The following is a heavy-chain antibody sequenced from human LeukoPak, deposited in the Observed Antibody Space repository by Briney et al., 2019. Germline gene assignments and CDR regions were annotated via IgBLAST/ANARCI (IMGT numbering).Heavy chain of an antibody. CDR1: GFTFSSYA. CDR3: ARVQDSSSWFDAFDI. J-gene: IGHJ3*02. V-gene: IGHV3-30-3*01. Sequence: PGGSLRLSCAASGFTFSSYAMHWVRQAPGKGLEWVAVISYDGSNKYYADSVKGRFTISRDNSKNTLYLQMNSLRAEDTAVYYCARVQDSSSWFDAFDIWGQGTMVTVSS. CDR2: ISYDGSNK. D-gene: IGHD6-13*01.